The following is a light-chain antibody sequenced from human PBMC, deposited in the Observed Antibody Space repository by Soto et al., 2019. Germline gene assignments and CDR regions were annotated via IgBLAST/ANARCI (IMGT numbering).Light chain of an antibody. CDR3: SSYAGSNTVL. V-gene: IGLV2-8*01. CDR2: EVS. CDR1: GSDLGANNF. Sequence: QSALTQPPSASGSPGQSVTISCTGTGSDLGANNFVSWYQQHPVKAPKLLIYEVSKWPSGVPDRFSGSKSGNTASLTVSGLQADDEDDYYCSSYAGSNTVLFGGGTKLTVL. J-gene: IGLJ2*01.